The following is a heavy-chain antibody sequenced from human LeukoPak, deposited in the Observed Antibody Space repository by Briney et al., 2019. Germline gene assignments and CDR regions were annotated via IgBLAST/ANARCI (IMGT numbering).Heavy chain of an antibody. J-gene: IGHJ4*02. CDR3: AREMRALVYYGSGSYYFSGMDY. Sequence: ASVKVSCKASGGTFSSYAISWVRQAPGQGLEWTGGIIPIFGTANYAQKFQGRVTITADESTSTAYMELSSLRSEDTAVYYCAREMRALVYYGSGSYYFSGMDYWGQGTLVTVSS. CDR1: GGTFSSYA. D-gene: IGHD3-10*01. CDR2: IIPIFGTA. V-gene: IGHV1-69*13.